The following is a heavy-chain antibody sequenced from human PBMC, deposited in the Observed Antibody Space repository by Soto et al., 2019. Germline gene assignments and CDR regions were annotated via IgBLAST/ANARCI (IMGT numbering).Heavy chain of an antibody. V-gene: IGHV4-31*03. D-gene: IGHD2-2*01. CDR2: IYYSGST. J-gene: IGHJ4*02. CDR1: GGSISSGCYY. CDR3: ARQEGVVPAALFDY. Sequence: SETMSLTCTVSGGSISSGCYYCSWTRQHPGKGLEWTGYIYYSGSTYYNPSLKSRVTISVDTSKNQFSLKLSSVTAGDTAVYSCARQEGVVPAALFDYWGQGTLVTVSS.